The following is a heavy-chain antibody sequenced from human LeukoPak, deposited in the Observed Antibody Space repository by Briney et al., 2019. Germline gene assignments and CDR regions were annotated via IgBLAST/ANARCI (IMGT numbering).Heavy chain of an antibody. D-gene: IGHD3-3*01. CDR3: ARDLTQHYDIWSGYKRWFDP. CDR1: GYTFTSYG. V-gene: IGHV1-18*01. CDR2: ISAYNGNT. Sequence: ASVKVSCKASGYTFTSYGISWVRQAPGQGLEWMGWISAYNGNTNYAQKLQGRVTMTTDTSTSTAYMELRSLRSDGTAVYYCARDLTQHYDIWSGYKRWFDPWGQGTLVTVSS. J-gene: IGHJ5*02.